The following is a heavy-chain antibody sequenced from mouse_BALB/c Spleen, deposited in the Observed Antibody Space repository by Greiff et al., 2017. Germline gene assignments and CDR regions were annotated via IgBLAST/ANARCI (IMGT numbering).Heavy chain of an antibody. V-gene: IGHV5-17*02. CDR2: ISSGSSTI. CDR3: ARTTANYFDY. J-gene: IGHJ2*01. CDR1: GFTFSSFG. D-gene: IGHD1-2*01. Sequence: EVKLVESGGGLVQPGGSRKLSCAASGFTFSSFGMHWVRQAPEKGLEWVAYISSGSSTIYYADTVKGRFTISRDNPKNTLFLQMTSLRSEDTAMYYCARTTANYFDYWGQGTTLTVSS.